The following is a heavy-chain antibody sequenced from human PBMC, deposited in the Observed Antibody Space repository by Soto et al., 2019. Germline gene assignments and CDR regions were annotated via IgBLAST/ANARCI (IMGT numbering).Heavy chain of an antibody. J-gene: IGHJ4*02. CDR1: GFTFSSYG. D-gene: IGHD4-4*01. V-gene: IGHV3-30*18. CDR2: ITYDGSNK. Sequence: QVQLVESGGGVVQPGGSLRLSCAASGFTFSSYGMHWVRQAPGKGLEWVAVITYDGSNKYYADSVKGRFTISRDNSKNTLYLQMNSLRAEDTAVYYCAKDDYSNSFDYWGQGTLVTVSS. CDR3: AKDDYSNSFDY.